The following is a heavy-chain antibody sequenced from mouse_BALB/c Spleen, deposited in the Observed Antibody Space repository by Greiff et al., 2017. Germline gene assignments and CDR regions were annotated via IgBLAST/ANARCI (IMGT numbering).Heavy chain of an antibody. V-gene: IGHV2-6-7*01. D-gene: IGHD1-1*01. CDR3: AGEGNYCSSPFAY. CDR2: IWGDGST. CDR1: GFSLTGYG. J-gene: IGHJ3*01. Sequence: VQLQESGPGLVAPSQSLSITCTVSGFSLTGYGVNWVRQPPGKGLEWLGMIWGDGSTDYNSALKSRLSISKDNSKSQVFLKMNSLQTDDTARYYCAGEGNYCSSPFAYGGQGTRVTVSA.